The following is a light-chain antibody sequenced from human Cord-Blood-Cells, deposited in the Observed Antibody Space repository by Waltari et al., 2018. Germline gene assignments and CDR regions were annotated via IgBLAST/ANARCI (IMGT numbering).Light chain of an antibody. V-gene: IGKV1-8*01. CDR3: QQYYSYPRT. Sequence: AIRMTQSPSSFSASPGDRVTITCRASQGISSYLAQYQQKPGKAPKLLIYAASTLQSGVPSRCSGSGSGTDFTLTISCLQSEDFATYYCQQYYSYPRTFGQGTKVEIK. CDR2: AAS. J-gene: IGKJ1*01. CDR1: QGISSY.